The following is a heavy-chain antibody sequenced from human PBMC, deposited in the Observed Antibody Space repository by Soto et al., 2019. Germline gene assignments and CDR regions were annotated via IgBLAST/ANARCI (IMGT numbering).Heavy chain of an antibody. D-gene: IGHD3-3*01. CDR2: IRNDGGSM. CDR1: GFTFSSSP. CDR3: VRDRYTMSDFWSAFSRD. V-gene: IGHV3-23*04. J-gene: IGHJ4*02. Sequence: EVQVVQSGGGWVQPGGSLRLSCAASGFTFSSSPTSWVRQVPGKGLEWISAIRNDGGSMYYVDSVKGRFTISRDNSKSMSTLRLKNLRAEDTATYYYVRDRYTMSDFWSAFSRDWGQGAQVIVSS.